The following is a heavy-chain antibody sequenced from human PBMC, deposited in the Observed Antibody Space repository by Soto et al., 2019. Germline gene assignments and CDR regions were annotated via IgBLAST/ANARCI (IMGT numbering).Heavy chain of an antibody. J-gene: IGHJ4*02. CDR2: IYYSGST. V-gene: IGHV4-31*03. Sequence: LSLTCTVSGASVNSGGYYWSWIRQHPGKGLEWIGYIYYSGSTNYNPSLNSRVSMSIDTSKNQFSLRLSSVTPADTAVYYCARERGGSTSSDDYWGQGTLVTVSS. CDR1: GASVNSGGYY. D-gene: IGHD6-6*01. CDR3: ARERGGSTSSDDY.